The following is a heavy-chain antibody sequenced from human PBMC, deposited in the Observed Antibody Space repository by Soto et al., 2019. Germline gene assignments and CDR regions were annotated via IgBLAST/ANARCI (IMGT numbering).Heavy chain of an antibody. D-gene: IGHD6-13*01. J-gene: IGHJ6*02. Sequence: GASVKVSCKASGGTFSSYAISWVRQAPGQGLEWMGGIIPILGTANYAQKFQGRVTITADESTSTAYMELSSLRSEDTAVYYCARAGYSSSWYVKLYYYYGMDVWGQGTTVTVSS. CDR2: IIPILGTA. CDR1: GGTFSSYA. V-gene: IGHV1-69*13. CDR3: ARAGYSSSWYVKLYYYYGMDV.